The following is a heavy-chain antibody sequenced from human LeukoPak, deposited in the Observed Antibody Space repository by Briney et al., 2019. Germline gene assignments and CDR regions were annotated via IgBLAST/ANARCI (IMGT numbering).Heavy chain of an antibody. CDR3: ARLGGETTRFDL. Sequence: GSLRLSCAGSGFTFRNYWMSWVRQAPGRGLDWVATIKQDGILKHYVDSVKGRFTISRDNAANSLYLHMDSLRVEDTAVYYCARLGGETTRFDLWGQGALVTVSS. D-gene: IGHD3-16*01. J-gene: IGHJ5*02. V-gene: IGHV3-7*01. CDR2: IKQDGILK. CDR1: GFTFRNYW.